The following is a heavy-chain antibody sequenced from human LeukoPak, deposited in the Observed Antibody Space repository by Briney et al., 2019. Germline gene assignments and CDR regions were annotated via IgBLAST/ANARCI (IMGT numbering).Heavy chain of an antibody. D-gene: IGHD6-13*01. J-gene: IGHJ5*02. CDR2: IGGSGRST. CDR1: GFTLRSFA. V-gene: IGHV3-23*01. Sequence: PPGGSLRLYCAASGFTLRSFAMSWVRQAPGKGLEGVSGIGGSGRSTFYADSVKGRFSISRDNYKNTLYLQMNSLRAEDTAVYYCARAKNSSWLALFDPWGQGTLVTVSS. CDR3: ARAKNSSWLALFDP.